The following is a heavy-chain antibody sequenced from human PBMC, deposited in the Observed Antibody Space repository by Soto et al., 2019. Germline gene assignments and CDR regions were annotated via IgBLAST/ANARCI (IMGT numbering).Heavy chain of an antibody. D-gene: IGHD6-13*01. J-gene: IGHJ4*02. CDR3: ARDAAAGLKF. CDR1: GITFRSCW. CDR2: IHSDASII. Sequence: EVQLVESGGGLVQPGGSLRLSCAVSGITFRSCWMHWIRQAPGKGLVWVSHIHSDASIINYAASVKGRFTISRDNARNTRDLQMNSLRVDDTAIYSGARDAAAGLKFWGQGTVVTVS. V-gene: IGHV3-74*01.